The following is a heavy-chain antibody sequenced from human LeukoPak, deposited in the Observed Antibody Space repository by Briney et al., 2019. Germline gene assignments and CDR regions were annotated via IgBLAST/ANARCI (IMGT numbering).Heavy chain of an antibody. D-gene: IGHD2-15*01. CDR2: IGTGRDT. CDR3: AKEEVGLHPFDY. CDR1: GFTFSNYA. Sequence: PGGSLRLSCAASGFTFSNYAMNWVRQAPGKGLEWVSVIGTGRDTYYADSVKGRFTISRDNSKSTLYLQMNSLRAEDTAVYYCAKEEVGLHPFDYWGQGTLVTVSS. J-gene: IGHJ4*02. V-gene: IGHV3-23*01.